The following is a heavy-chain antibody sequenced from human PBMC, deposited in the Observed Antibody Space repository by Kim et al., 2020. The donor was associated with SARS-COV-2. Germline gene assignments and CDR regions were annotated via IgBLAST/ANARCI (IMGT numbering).Heavy chain of an antibody. CDR3: ARDRGGSYSSFRFDY. Sequence: GGSLRLSCAASGFTFSSYSMNWVRQAPGKGLEWVSSISSSSSYIYYADSVKGRFTISRDNAKNSLYLQMNSLRAEDTAVYYCARDRGGSYSSFRFDYWGQGTLVTVSS. D-gene: IGHD1-26*01. V-gene: IGHV3-21*01. CDR2: ISSSSSYI. J-gene: IGHJ4*02. CDR1: GFTFSSYS.